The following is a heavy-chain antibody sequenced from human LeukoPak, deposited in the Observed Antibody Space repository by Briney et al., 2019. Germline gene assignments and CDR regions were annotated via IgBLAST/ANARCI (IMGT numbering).Heavy chain of an antibody. Sequence: GGSLRLSCAASGFTFSSYEMNWFRQAPGKGLEWVSYIGSSGITIYYADFMKGRFTVSSANAKHLLLQQMNMLTAEDPAVYYCARDLTTAPWRTQYFPHWSQGTLVTVSS. CDR1: GFTFSSYE. J-gene: IGHJ1*01. CDR3: ARDLTTAPWRTQYFPH. D-gene: IGHD3-22*01. CDR2: IGSSGITI. V-gene: IGHV3-48*03.